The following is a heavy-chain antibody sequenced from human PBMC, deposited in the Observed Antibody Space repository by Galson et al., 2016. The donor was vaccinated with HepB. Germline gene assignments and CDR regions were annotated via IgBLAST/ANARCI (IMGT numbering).Heavy chain of an antibody. CDR3: TRVTGVLAGDAFDI. V-gene: IGHV3-53*01. D-gene: IGHD7-27*01. Sequence: SLRLSCAASGFTVSDSYMGWVRQAPGKGLIWVSVIFGDGATYYADSAKGRFTISRDSSKNTLNLQMNSLRAEDTAVYYCTRVTGVLAGDAFDIWGQGTLVTVSS. CDR2: IFGDGAT. J-gene: IGHJ3*02. CDR1: GFTVSDSY.